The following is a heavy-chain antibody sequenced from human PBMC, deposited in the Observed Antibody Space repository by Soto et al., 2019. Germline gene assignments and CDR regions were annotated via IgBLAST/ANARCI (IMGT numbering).Heavy chain of an antibody. CDR2: ISASNGNT. J-gene: IGHJ4*02. Sequence: QVPLVQSGTEVRMPGTSVKVSCKTSGYTFIDYSITWVRQAPGQGLEWMGWISASNGNTEYARKLQGRVSMTTDTSTGTAYMELRSLRSDDTAIYYCAREGLTSGYTFAYWGQGTLVTVSS. CDR1: GYTFIDYS. CDR3: AREGLTSGYTFAY. D-gene: IGHD2-2*02. V-gene: IGHV1-18*04.